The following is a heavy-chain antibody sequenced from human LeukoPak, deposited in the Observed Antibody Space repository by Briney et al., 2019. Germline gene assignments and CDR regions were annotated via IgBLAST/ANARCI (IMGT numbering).Heavy chain of an antibody. J-gene: IGHJ3*02. D-gene: IGHD2/OR15-2a*01. Sequence: GGSLRLSCAASGFTFSSYSMNWVRQAPGKGLEWVSSISGSSTYIFYADSVKGRFTISRDNAKNSLYLQMNSLRAEDTAVYYCATSPLWGYAFDIWGQGTMVTVSS. V-gene: IGHV3-21*01. CDR2: ISGSSTYI. CDR1: GFTFSSYS. CDR3: ATSPLWGYAFDI.